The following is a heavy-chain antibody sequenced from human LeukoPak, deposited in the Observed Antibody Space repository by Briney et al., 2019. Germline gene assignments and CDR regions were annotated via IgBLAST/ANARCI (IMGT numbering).Heavy chain of an antibody. Sequence: ASVKVSCKASGGTFSSYAISWVRQAPGQGLEWMGRIIPILGIANYAQKFQGRVTITADKSTGTAYMELSSLRSEDTAVYYCASPPPYYYDSSGAFDYWGQGTLVTVSS. D-gene: IGHD3-22*01. J-gene: IGHJ4*02. CDR3: ASPPPYYYDSSGAFDY. CDR2: IIPILGIA. V-gene: IGHV1-69*04. CDR1: GGTFSSYA.